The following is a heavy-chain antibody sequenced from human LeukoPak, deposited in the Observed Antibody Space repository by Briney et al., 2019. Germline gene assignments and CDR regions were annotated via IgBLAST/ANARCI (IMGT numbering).Heavy chain of an antibody. Sequence: GGSLRLSCAASGFTFSDYYMSWIRQAPGKGLEWVSYISSSGSTIYYADSVKGRFTISRDNSKNTLFLQMNSLRPEDTAVYYCAKRAVRPYNWFDPWGQGTLVTVSS. CDR1: GFTFSDYY. CDR2: ISSSGSTI. J-gene: IGHJ5*02. D-gene: IGHD3-10*01. V-gene: IGHV3-11*04. CDR3: AKRAVRPYNWFDP.